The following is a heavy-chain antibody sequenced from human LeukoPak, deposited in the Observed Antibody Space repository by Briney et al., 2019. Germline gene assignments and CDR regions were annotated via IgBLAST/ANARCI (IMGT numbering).Heavy chain of an antibody. D-gene: IGHD1-26*01. J-gene: IGHJ4*02. CDR1: GGTFSKYT. CDR2: ITPLFGTA. CDR3: ARDLSGSNVY. Sequence: VASVKVSCKASGGTFSKYTISWVRQRPGQGLEWMGGITPLFGTANYAQKFQGRVTITADESASTAYMELSSLRSEDTAVYYCARDLSGSNVYWGQGTLVTVSS. V-gene: IGHV1-69*13.